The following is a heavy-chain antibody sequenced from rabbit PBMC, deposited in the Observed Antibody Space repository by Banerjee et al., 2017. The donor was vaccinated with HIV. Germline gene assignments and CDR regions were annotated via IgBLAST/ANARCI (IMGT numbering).Heavy chain of an antibody. V-gene: IGHV1S40*01. CDR3: ARDLAGVIGWNFGL. D-gene: IGHD4-1*01. CDR1: GFTLSSYW. Sequence: QSLEESGGDLVKPGASLTLTCTASGFTLSSYWMWWVRQAPGKGLEWIACIGAGSSGTTYYASWAKGRFTISKTSSTTVTLQMTSLTAADTATYFCARDLAGVIGWNFGLWGPGTLVTVS. CDR2: IGAGSSGTT. J-gene: IGHJ6*01.